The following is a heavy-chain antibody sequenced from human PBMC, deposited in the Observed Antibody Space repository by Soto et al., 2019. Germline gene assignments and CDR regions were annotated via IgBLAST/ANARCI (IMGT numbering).Heavy chain of an antibody. CDR3: ARERLEDYGEGWFDP. V-gene: IGHV4-59*01. J-gene: IGHJ5*02. CDR2: IYYSGST. D-gene: IGHD4-17*01. Sequence: SETLSLTCTVSGGSISSYYWSWIRQPPGKGLEWIGYIYYSGSTNYNPSLKSRVTISVDTSKNQFSLKLSSVTAADTAVYYCARERLEDYGEGWFDPWGQGTLVTVSS. CDR1: GGSISSYY.